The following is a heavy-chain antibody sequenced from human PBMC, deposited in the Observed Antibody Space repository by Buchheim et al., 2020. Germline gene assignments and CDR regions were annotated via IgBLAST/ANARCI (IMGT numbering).Heavy chain of an antibody. V-gene: IGHV3-30-3*01. Sequence: QVQLVESGGGVVQPGRSLRLSCAASGFTFSSYAMHWVRQAPGKGLEWVAVISYDGSNKYYADSVKGRFTISRDNSKNTLYLQMNSLRAEDTAVYYCARDLGITIFGVVTSRYYYGMDVWGQGTT. CDR2: ISYDGSNK. CDR1: GFTFSSYA. CDR3: ARDLGITIFGVVTSRYYYGMDV. D-gene: IGHD3-3*01. J-gene: IGHJ6*02.